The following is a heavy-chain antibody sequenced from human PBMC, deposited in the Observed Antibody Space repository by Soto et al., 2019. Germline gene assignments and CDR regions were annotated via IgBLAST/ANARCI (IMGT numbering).Heavy chain of an antibody. V-gene: IGHV4-39*01. CDR1: GGSISSSSYY. CDR2: IYYSGST. Sequence: SETLSLTCTVSGGSISSSSYYWGWIRQPPGKGLEWIGSIYYSGSTYYNPSLKSRVTISVDTSKNQFSLKLSSVTAADTAVYYCARHGHSGYDFPFFDYWGQGTLVTVSS. CDR3: ARHGHSGYDFPFFDY. J-gene: IGHJ4*02. D-gene: IGHD5-12*01.